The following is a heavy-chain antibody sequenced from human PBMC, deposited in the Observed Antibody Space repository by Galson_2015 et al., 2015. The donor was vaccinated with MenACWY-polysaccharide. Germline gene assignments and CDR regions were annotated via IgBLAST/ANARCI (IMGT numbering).Heavy chain of an antibody. V-gene: IGHV3-30*18. CDR1: GFNFRSYG. D-gene: IGHD2-15*01. CDR2: MSYDGSNK. J-gene: IGHJ4*02. Sequence: SLRLSCAASGFNFRSYGMHWVRQAPGKGLEWVAVMSYDGSNKYYIDSVKGRFTISKDTSKNTLYLQMDSLRIEDTAMYYCAKGAADSDYWAQGTLVTVSS. CDR3: AKGAADSDY.